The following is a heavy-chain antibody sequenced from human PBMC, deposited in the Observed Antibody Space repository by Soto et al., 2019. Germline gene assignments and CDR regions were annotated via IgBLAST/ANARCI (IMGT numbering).Heavy chain of an antibody. J-gene: IGHJ4*02. V-gene: IGHV3-21*01. Sequence: EWRLLEFGGALLKPGGPRGLSCAASGFIFSSYTMTWARRAPGRGLEWVSSISSSSSNIEYADSVKGRFSVSRDNANNSLFLQINSLRAEDTAVYYCAREDYAGASPRFDYWGLGALVTVSS. CDR3: AREDYAGASPRFDY. CDR1: GFIFSSYT. CDR2: ISSSSSNI. D-gene: IGHD4-17*01.